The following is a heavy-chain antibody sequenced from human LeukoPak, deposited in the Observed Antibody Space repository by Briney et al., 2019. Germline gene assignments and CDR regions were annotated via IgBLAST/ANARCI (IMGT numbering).Heavy chain of an antibody. J-gene: IGHJ4*02. CDR2: IYYSGST. CDR3: ARAPMVRGVIGFDY. D-gene: IGHD3-10*01. CDR1: GGSISSYY. V-gene: IGHV4-59*01. Sequence: KPLETLSLTCTVSGGSISSYYWSWIRQPPGKGLEWIGYIYYSGSTNYNPSLKSRVTISVDTSKNQFSLKLSSVTAADTAVYYCARAPMVRGVIGFDYWGQGTLVTVSS.